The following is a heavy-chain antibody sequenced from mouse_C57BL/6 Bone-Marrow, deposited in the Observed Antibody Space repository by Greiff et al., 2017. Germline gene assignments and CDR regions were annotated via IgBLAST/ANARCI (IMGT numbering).Heavy chain of an antibody. CDR1: GYAFSSSW. V-gene: IGHV1-82*01. J-gene: IGHJ2*01. CDR3: ARRGVVATDFDY. Sequence: VKLVESGPELVKPGASVKISCKASGYAFSSSWMNWVKQRPGKGLEWIGRICPGDGDTNYKGKLKGKVTLTADKASITAYMQLSSLTSEDSAVYFCARRGVVATDFDYWGQGTTLTVSS. CDR2: ICPGDGDT. D-gene: IGHD1-1*01.